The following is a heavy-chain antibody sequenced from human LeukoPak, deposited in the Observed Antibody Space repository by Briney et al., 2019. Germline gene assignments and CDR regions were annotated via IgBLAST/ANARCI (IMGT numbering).Heavy chain of an antibody. CDR1: GFTFSSYA. CDR3: AKGDFYFDSSGHPYYFDK. CDR2: ISRSGSDT. D-gene: IGHD3-22*01. J-gene: IGHJ4*02. Sequence: GGSLRLSCAASGFTFSSYAMSWVRQAPGKGLEWVSSISRSGSDTYYADSVKGRFSISRDNSKNTLYLQIYSLRAEDTAVYYCAKGDFYFDSSGHPYYFDKWGQGTLVTVSS. V-gene: IGHV3-23*01.